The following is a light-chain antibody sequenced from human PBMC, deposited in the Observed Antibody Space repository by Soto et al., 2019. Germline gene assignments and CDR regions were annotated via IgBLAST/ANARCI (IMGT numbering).Light chain of an antibody. CDR2: DAS. Sequence: EIVMTQSPATLYVSPGEKASLSCRASESVGSNLAWYHQRPGQAPRLLLYDASTRASGIPARFSGSGSGTEFTLTISSLQSEDFAIYDCQQYNNWPRETFGQGTKVEF. CDR1: ESVGSN. J-gene: IGKJ1*01. V-gene: IGKV3-15*01. CDR3: QQYNNWPRET.